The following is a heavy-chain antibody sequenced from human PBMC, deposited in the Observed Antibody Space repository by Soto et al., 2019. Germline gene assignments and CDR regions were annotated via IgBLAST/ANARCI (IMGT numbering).Heavy chain of an antibody. CDR3: ARSFLRGGFMDV. D-gene: IGHD1-26*01. CDR2: INHSGST. Sequence: PSETLSLTCAVYGGSFSGYYWSWIRQPPGKGLEWIGEINHSGSTNYNPSLKSRVTISVDTSKNQFSLKLSSVTAADTAVYYCARSFLRGGFMDVWGKGTTVTVSS. V-gene: IGHV4-34*01. J-gene: IGHJ6*03. CDR1: GGSFSGYY.